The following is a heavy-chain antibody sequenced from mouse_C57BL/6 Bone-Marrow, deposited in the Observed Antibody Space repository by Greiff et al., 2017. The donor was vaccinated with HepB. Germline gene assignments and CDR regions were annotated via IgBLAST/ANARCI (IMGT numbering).Heavy chain of an antibody. CDR3: ARSEDYGSFYWYFDV. CDR2: IDPANGNT. J-gene: IGHJ1*03. D-gene: IGHD2-2*01. Sequence: VQLKQSGAELVKPGASVKLSCTASGFNIKNTYMHWVKQRPEQGLEWIGRIDPANGNTKYAPKFQGKATITADTSSNTAYLQLSSLTSEDTAIYYCARSEDYGSFYWYFDVWGTGTTVTVSS. V-gene: IGHV14-3*01. CDR1: GFNIKNTY.